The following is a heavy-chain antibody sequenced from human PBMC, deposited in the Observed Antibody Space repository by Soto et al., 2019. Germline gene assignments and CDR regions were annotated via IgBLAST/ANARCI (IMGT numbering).Heavy chain of an antibody. J-gene: IGHJ4*02. CDR1: GFTFGDYA. V-gene: IGHV3-49*03. Sequence: PGGSLRLSCTASGFTFGDYAMSWFRQAPGKGLEWVGFIRSKAYGGTTEYAASVKGRFTISRDDSKSIAYLQMNSLKTEDTAVYYCTRDHRANYYDSSGYYHYWGQGTLVTLSS. CDR3: TRDHRANYYDSSGYYHY. CDR2: IRSKAYGGTT. D-gene: IGHD3-22*01.